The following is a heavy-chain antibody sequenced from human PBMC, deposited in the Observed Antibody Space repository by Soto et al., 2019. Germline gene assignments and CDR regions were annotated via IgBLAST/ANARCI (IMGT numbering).Heavy chain of an antibody. Sequence: GASVKVSCNASGYTFTSYDINWLRQSTGQGLEWMGWMNPNSGNTGYAQKFQGRVTMTRNTSISTAYMELSSLRSEDTAVYYCAVIEDTAMGRFDYWGQGTLVTVSS. V-gene: IGHV1-8*01. CDR1: GYTFTSYD. CDR2: MNPNSGNT. D-gene: IGHD5-18*01. J-gene: IGHJ4*02. CDR3: AVIEDTAMGRFDY.